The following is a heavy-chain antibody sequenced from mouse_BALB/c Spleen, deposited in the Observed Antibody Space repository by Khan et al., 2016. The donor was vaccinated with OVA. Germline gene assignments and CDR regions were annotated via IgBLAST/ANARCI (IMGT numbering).Heavy chain of an antibody. CDR1: GYSFTAYY. CDR3: ARRSDVCAY. Sequence: VQLQQSGPDLVKTGASVKISCKASGYSFTAYYMNWVKLSHGKSLECIGRIIPNTDNTNYNQKFKGKAILTVDTSSSTSYMELRSLTSEDSAVYFGARRSDVCAYGGKGTLVTVS. J-gene: IGHJ3*01. CDR2: IIPNTDNT. V-gene: IGHV1-26*01.